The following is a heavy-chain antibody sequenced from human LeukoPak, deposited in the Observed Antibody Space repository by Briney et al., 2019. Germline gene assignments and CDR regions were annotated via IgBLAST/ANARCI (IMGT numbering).Heavy chain of an antibody. Sequence: PSETVSLTCTVSGGSVSSGSYYWSWIRQPPGKGLEWIGYIYYSGSTNHNPSLESRVTISVDTSKNQFSLKLSSVTAADTAVYYCARDDVSGSYPHFDYWGQGALVGVSS. D-gene: IGHD1-26*01. V-gene: IGHV4-61*01. CDR2: IYYSGST. J-gene: IGHJ4*02. CDR3: ARDDVSGSYPHFDY. CDR1: GGSVSSGSYY.